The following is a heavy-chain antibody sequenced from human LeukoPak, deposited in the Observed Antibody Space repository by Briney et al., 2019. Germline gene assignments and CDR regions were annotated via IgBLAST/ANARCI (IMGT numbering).Heavy chain of an antibody. CDR1: GFTFSSYT. CDR3: AKDGGLWVSAHWGDS. Sequence: GGSLRLSWAASGFTFSSYTMSWVRQAPGKGREWVSTITTSDGNTYYADSVKGRFTFSRDNSKNTLFLQMNSLRAEGTAVYYCAKDGGLWVSAHWGDSWGRGTLVTVSS. D-gene: IGHD7-27*01. J-gene: IGHJ4*02. CDR2: ITTSDGNT. V-gene: IGHV3-23*01.